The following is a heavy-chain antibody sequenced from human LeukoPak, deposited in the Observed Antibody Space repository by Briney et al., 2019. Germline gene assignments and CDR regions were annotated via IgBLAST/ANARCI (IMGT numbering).Heavy chain of an antibody. CDR2: INHSGST. V-gene: IGHV4-34*01. CDR1: GGSFSGYY. CDR3: ARNKLGFSEKYMGV. D-gene: IGHD7-27*01. J-gene: IGHJ6*03. Sequence: SETLSLTCAVYGGSFSGYYWSWIRQPPGKGLEWIGEINHSGSTNYNPSLKSRVTISVDTSKNQFSLKLSSVTAADTAVYYCARNKLGFSEKYMGVWGKGTTVTISS.